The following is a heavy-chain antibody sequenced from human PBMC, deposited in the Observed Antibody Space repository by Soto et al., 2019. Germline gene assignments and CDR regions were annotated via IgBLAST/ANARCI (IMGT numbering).Heavy chain of an antibody. CDR2: ISGSGSTI. CDR3: AKVFYYYDSSGYYYFDY. V-gene: IGHV3-23*01. Sequence: PGGSLRLSCAASGFTFSSYAVCWVRQAPGKGPEWISSISGSGSTIYYADSVEGRFTISRDNSKNTLYLQMSSLRAEDTAVYYCAKVFYYYDSSGYYYFDYWGQGTLVTVSS. D-gene: IGHD3-22*01. J-gene: IGHJ4*02. CDR1: GFTFSSYA.